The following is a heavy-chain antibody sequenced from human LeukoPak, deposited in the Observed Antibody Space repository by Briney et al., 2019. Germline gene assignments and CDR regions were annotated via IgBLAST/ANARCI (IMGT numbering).Heavy chain of an antibody. V-gene: IGHV1-69*06. CDR2: IIPIFGTA. CDR1: GGTFSSYA. CDR3: AREVITMIVVRYMDV. J-gene: IGHJ6*03. Sequence: ASVKVSCKASGGTFSSYAISWVRQAPGQGLEWMGGIIPIFGTANYAQKFQGRVTITADKSTSTAYMELSSLRSEDTAVYYCAREVITMIVVRYMDVWGKGTTVTVSS. D-gene: IGHD3-22*01.